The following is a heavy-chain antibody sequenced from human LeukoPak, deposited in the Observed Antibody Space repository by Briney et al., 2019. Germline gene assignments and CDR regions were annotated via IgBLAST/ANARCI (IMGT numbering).Heavy chain of an antibody. CDR2: ISYDGSNK. J-gene: IGHJ3*02. V-gene: IGHV3-30*18. CDR1: GFTFSSYG. CDR3: AEDVGIAVAPDAFDI. D-gene: IGHD6-19*01. Sequence: GGSLRLSCAASGFTFSSYGMHWVRQAPGKGLEWVAVISYDGSNKYYADSVKGRFTISRDNSKNTLYLQMNSLRAEDTAVYYCAEDVGIAVAPDAFDIWGQGTMVTVSS.